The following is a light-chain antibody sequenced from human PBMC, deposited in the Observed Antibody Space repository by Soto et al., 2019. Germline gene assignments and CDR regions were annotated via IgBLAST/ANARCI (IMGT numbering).Light chain of an antibody. Sequence: IEMTNSPASLSVTAGVTVTLSCWARQRASSNLAWYQQEPGQAPSLLIYGAFTSATGIPARFSSTGSVTEDTRISSSLRAEESAIYYCQQDCECPPMTFGQGTKVDIK. CDR2: GAF. CDR1: QRASSN. J-gene: IGKJ1*01. V-gene: IGKV3-15*01. CDR3: QQDCECPPMT.